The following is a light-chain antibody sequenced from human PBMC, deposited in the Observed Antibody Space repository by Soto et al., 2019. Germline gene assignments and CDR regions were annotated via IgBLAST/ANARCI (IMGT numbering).Light chain of an antibody. CDR2: QGT. CDR1: RSDVGTYNL. Sequence: QSVLTQPASVCGSPGQSITISCTGSRSDVGTYNLVSWYQQHPGKAPKLMIYQGTKRPSGVSNRFSGSKSGNTASLTISGLQAEDEADYYCCSYAGSSSYVFGTGTKVTVL. J-gene: IGLJ1*01. CDR3: CSYAGSSSYV. V-gene: IGLV2-23*01.